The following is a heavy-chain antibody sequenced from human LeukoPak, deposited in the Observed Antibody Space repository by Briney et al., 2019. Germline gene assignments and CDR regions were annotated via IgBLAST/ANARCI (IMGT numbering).Heavy chain of an antibody. Sequence: PSETLSLTCTVSGGSISSYYWSWIRQPPGKGLEWIGYIYYSGSTNYNPSLKSRVTISVDTSKNQFSLKLSSVTAADTAVYYCAREVQWLVLGQNWFDPWGQGTLVTVSS. D-gene: IGHD6-19*01. CDR3: AREVQWLVLGQNWFDP. CDR1: GGSISSYY. CDR2: IYYSGST. J-gene: IGHJ5*02. V-gene: IGHV4-59*01.